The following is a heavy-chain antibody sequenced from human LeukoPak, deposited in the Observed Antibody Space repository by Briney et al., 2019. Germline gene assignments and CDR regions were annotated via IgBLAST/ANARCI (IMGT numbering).Heavy chain of an antibody. V-gene: IGHV4-39*01. D-gene: IGHD2-15*01. Sequence: PSETLSLTCNVSGDSISSSSYYWDWIRQTPGKGLEWIGSNSGSTSYNPSLKSRLTISVDTSKNQFSLRLSSVTAADTAVYYCATQILLCHYYWGQGTLVTVSS. CDR1: GDSISSSSYY. CDR2: NSGST. CDR3: ATQILLCHYY. J-gene: IGHJ4*02.